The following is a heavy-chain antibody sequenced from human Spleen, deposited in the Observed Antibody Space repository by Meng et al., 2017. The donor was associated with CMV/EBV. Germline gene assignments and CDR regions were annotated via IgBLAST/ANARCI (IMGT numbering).Heavy chain of an antibody. CDR1: GFTFKNFW. Sequence: GESLKISCIASGFTFKNFWMTWVRQAPGKGLEWVSAISGSGGSTYYADSVKGRFTISRDNSKNTLYLQMNSLRAEDTAVYYCAKDLYEDIVVVVAAIPYYYYGMDVWGQGTTVTVSS. V-gene: IGHV3-23*01. D-gene: IGHD2-15*01. CDR2: ISGSGGST. J-gene: IGHJ6*02. CDR3: AKDLYEDIVVVVAAIPYYYYGMDV.